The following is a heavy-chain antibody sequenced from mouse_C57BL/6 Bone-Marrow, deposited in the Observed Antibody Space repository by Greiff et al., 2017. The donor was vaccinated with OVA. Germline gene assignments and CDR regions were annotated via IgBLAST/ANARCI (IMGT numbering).Heavy chain of an antibody. V-gene: IGHV1-76*01. Sequence: LVESGAELVRPGASVKLSCKASGYTFTDYYINWVKQRPGQGLEWIARIYPGSGNTYYNEKFKGKATLTAEKSSSTAYMQLSSLTSEDSAVYFCARGENCSEGFAYWGQGTLVTVSA. CDR1: GYTFTDYY. CDR3: ARGENCSEGFAY. CDR2: IYPGSGNT. J-gene: IGHJ3*01.